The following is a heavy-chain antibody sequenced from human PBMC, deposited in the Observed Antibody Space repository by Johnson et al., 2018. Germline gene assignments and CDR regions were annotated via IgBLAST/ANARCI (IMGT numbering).Heavy chain of an antibody. CDR1: GFTFSSYA. Sequence: QVQLQESGGGLVQPGRSLRLSCAASGFTFSSYAMHWVRQAPGKGLEWVAVISYDGSNKYYADSGKGRFTISRDNSKNTLYLQMNSLRVEDTAIYYCARGGRLGSSSTDYWGQGTLVTVSS. CDR3: ARGGRLGSSSTDY. D-gene: IGHD6-6*01. J-gene: IGHJ4*02. CDR2: ISYDGSNK. V-gene: IGHV3-30-3*01.